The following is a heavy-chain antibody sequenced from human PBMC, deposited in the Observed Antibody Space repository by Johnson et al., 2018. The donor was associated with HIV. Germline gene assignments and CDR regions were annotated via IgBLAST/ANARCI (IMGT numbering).Heavy chain of an antibody. CDR1: GFTFSNAW. CDR2: IKSNTDGGTT. J-gene: IGHJ3*02. Sequence: VQLVESGGGLVKPGGSLRLSCAASGFTFSNAWMSWVRQAPGKGLEWVCRIKSNTDGGTTDYAAPVKGRFTISRDDSKNTLYLQMNSLKTEDTAVYYCTTASLPWLVRDNAFDIWGQGTMVTVSS. CDR3: TTASLPWLVRDNAFDI. D-gene: IGHD6-19*01. V-gene: IGHV3-15*01.